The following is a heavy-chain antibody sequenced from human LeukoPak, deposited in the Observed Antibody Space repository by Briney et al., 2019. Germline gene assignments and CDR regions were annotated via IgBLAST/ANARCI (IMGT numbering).Heavy chain of an antibody. V-gene: IGHV1-69*13. D-gene: IGHD2-15*01. CDR1: GGTFSSYA. Sequence: SVKVSCKASGGTFSSYAISWVRQAPGQGLEWMGGIIPIFGTANYAQKFQGRVTITADESTSTAYMELSSLRSEDTAVYYCAREPRLLQDAFDIWGQGTMVTVSS. CDR2: IIPIFGTA. CDR3: AREPRLLQDAFDI. J-gene: IGHJ3*02.